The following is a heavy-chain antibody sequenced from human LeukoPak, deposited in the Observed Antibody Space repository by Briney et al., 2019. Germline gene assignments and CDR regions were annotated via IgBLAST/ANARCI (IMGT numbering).Heavy chain of an antibody. D-gene: IGHD6-19*01. CDR3: AKCSGWFVRGKDYYYYYMDV. CDR2: VSTTGGST. CDR1: GFTFSSYA. Sequence: QPGGSLRLSCAASGFTFSSYAMSWFRQAPGKGLEWVSTVSTTGGSTYYADSVKGRFTISRDNSKDTLYLQMNSLRAEDTAVYYCAKCSGWFVRGKDYYYYYMDVWGKGTTVTVSS. J-gene: IGHJ6*03. V-gene: IGHV3-23*01.